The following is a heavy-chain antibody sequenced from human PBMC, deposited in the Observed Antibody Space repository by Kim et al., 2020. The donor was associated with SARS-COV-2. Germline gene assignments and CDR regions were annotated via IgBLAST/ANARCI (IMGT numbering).Heavy chain of an antibody. CDR3: ARDLLKGDCSGGSCYSNW. D-gene: IGHD2-15*01. CDR2: IYYSGST. J-gene: IGHJ2*01. CDR1: GGSISSYY. Sequence: SETLSLTCTVSGGSISSYYWSWIRQPPGKGLEWIGYIYYSGSTNYNPSLKSRVTISVDTSKNQFSLKLSSVTAADTAVYYCARDLLKGDCSGGSCYSNW. V-gene: IGHV4-59*01.